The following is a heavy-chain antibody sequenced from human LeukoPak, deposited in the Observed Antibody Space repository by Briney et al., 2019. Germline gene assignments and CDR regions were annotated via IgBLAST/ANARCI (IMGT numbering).Heavy chain of an antibody. CDR2: IYTSGST. D-gene: IGHD6-6*01. CDR3: ARDQQLDSTYNWFDP. Sequence: PSQTLSLTCTVSGGSVSSGSYFWSWIRQPAGKGLEWIGRIYTSGSTYYNPSLKSRVTISVDTSKNQFSLKLSSVTAADTAVYYCARDQQLDSTYNWFDPWGQGTLVTVSS. CDR1: GGSVSSGSYF. J-gene: IGHJ5*02. V-gene: IGHV4-61*02.